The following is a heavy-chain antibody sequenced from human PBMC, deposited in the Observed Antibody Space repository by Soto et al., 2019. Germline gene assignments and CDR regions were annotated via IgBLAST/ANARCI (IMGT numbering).Heavy chain of an antibody. CDR3: GRRGTSGSVGLDY. D-gene: IGHD1-26*01. V-gene: IGHV3-72*01. Sequence: PGGSLRLSCAVSGFTFSDHYMDWVRQAPGKGLEWVGRIRNRANSYTTEYAASVKGRSTISRDDSKNSLYLQMNSLKTEDTAMYYCGRRGTSGSVGLDYWGQGTLVTVSS. CDR1: GFTFSDHY. CDR2: IRNRANSYTT. J-gene: IGHJ4*02.